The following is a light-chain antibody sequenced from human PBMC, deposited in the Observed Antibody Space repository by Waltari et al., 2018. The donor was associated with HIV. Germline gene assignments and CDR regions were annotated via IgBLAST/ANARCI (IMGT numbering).Light chain of an antibody. Sequence: SYELTQPPSVSVSPGQTATITCSGDKLGNKFACWYQQKPGQSPVVVIYQDKKRPSGIPERFSGSISGNTATLTISGTQAMDEADYYCQAWDSTTVIFGGGTKLTVL. CDR1: KLGNKF. V-gene: IGLV3-1*01. J-gene: IGLJ2*01. CDR2: QDK. CDR3: QAWDSTTVI.